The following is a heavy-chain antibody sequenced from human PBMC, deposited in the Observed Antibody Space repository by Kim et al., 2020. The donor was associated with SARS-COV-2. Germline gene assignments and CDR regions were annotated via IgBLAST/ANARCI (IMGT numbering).Heavy chain of an antibody. J-gene: IGHJ5*02. V-gene: IGHV3-7*01. CDR3: ARDRIVVVPAVRPIGPRGIWFDP. CDR1: GFTFSSYW. Sequence: GGSLRLSCAASGFTFSSYWMSWVRQAPGKGLEWVANIKQDGSEKYYVDSVKGRFTISRDNAKNSLYLQMNSLRAEDTAVYYCARDRIVVVPAVRPIGPRGIWFDPWGQGTLVTVSS. CDR2: IKQDGSEK. D-gene: IGHD2-2*01.